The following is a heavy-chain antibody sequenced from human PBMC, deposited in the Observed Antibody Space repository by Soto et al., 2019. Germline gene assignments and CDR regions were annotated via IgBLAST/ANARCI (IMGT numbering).Heavy chain of an antibody. D-gene: IGHD6-6*01. CDR3: ARVTSYSSSSIPHYYFDY. V-gene: IGHV1-18*01. Sequence: ASVKVSCKASGYTFTSYGISWVRQAPGQGLEWMGWISAYNGNTNYAQKLQGRVTMTTDTSTSTAYMELRSLRSDDTAVYYCARVTSYSSSSIPHYYFDYWGQGTLVTVSS. CDR2: ISAYNGNT. CDR1: GYTFTSYG. J-gene: IGHJ4*02.